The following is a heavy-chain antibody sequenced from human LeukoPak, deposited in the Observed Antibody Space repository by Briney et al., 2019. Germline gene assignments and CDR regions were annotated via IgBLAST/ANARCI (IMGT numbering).Heavy chain of an antibody. Sequence: ASVKVSCKASGYTFTNYFLYWVRQAPGQGLEWMGIINPSGGATSYAHTFQGRVTMTRDTSTSTVYMELSSLRPEDTAVYFCARAYYYDSSAYYPWGDYWGQGTLVTVSS. CDR1: GYTFTNYF. V-gene: IGHV1-46*01. CDR3: ARAYYYDSSAYYPWGDY. CDR2: INPSGGAT. J-gene: IGHJ4*02. D-gene: IGHD3-22*01.